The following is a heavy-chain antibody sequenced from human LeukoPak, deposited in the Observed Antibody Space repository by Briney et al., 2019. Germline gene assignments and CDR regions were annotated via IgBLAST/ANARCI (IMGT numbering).Heavy chain of an antibody. CDR2: INPNSGGT. CDR3: ARGSVLTGHSH. V-gene: IGHV1-2*02. CDR1: GYTFSDYY. Sequence: ASVNVSCKASGYTFSDYYIHWVRQAPGQGLEWMAWINPNSGGTNYAQKFQGRVTMTRDTSITTAYMELSRLTSDDTAVYYCARGSVLTGHSHWGQGTLVTVTS. J-gene: IGHJ4*02. D-gene: IGHD3-9*01.